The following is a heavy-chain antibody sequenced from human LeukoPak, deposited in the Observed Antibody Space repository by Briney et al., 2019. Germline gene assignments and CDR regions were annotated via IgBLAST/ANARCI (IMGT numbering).Heavy chain of an antibody. CDR3: ARGYSSSWYNWLDP. Sequence: GRSLRLSCAASGFTFDDYAMHWVRQAPGKGLVWVSQINNDGSTTRYADSVKGRFTISRDNAENTLYLQMSSLRAEDAAVYYCARGYSSSWYNWLDPWGQGTLVTVSS. CDR2: INNDGSTT. D-gene: IGHD6-13*01. J-gene: IGHJ5*02. V-gene: IGHV3-74*01. CDR1: GFTFDDYA.